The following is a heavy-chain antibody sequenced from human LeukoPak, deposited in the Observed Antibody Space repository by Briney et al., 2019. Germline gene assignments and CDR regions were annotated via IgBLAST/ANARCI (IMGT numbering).Heavy chain of an antibody. D-gene: IGHD6-13*01. CDR2: INPSGGST. CDR3: ARFQAAGTYYYYYGMDV. J-gene: IGHJ6*02. Sequence: GASVKVSCKASGYTFTSYYMHWVRQAPGQGLERMGIINPSGGSTSYAQKFQGRVTMTRDTSTSTVYMELSSLRSEDTAVYYCARFQAAGTYYYYYGMDVWGQGTTVTVSS. CDR1: GYTFTSYY. V-gene: IGHV1-46*01.